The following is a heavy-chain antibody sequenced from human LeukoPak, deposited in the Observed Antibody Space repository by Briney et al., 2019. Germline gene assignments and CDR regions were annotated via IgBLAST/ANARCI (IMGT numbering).Heavy chain of an antibody. CDR1: GFTFSTYS. Sequence: GGSLRLSCEASGFTFSTYSMNWVRQAPGKGLEWVSYISSSGSTIYYADSVKGRFTISRDNAKNSMSLQMNSLRDEDTAVYYCARTRPIDYWGQGTLVTASS. J-gene: IGHJ4*02. CDR3: ARTRPIDY. CDR2: ISSSGSTI. V-gene: IGHV3-48*02.